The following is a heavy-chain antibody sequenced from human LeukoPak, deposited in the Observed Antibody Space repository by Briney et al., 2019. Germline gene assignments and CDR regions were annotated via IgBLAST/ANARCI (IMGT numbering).Heavy chain of an antibody. V-gene: IGHV4-59*11. CDR2: IHYSVSP. J-gene: IGHJ5*02. CDR1: GGSTGSHY. Sequence: PSQTLSLTSTVAGGSTGSHYWSWIRQPPREVLGWNGYIHYSVSPNYNPTLKRQVTISLDTSKTQLSLKLRAGTATDRPGYSFGREWYGSGMADPWGQGTLVTVSS. D-gene: IGHD3-10*01. CDR3: GREWYGSGMADP.